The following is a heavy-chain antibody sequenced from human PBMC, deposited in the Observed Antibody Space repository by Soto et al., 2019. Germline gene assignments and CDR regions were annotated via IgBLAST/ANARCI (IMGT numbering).Heavy chain of an antibody. D-gene: IGHD6-19*01. CDR1: GGTFSSYT. V-gene: IGHV1-69*08. CDR3: ARDSSGWYFPDY. CDR2: IIPILGIA. Sequence: QVQLVQSGAEVKKPGSSVKVSCKASGGTFSSYTISWVRQAPGQGLEWMGRIIPILGIANYAQKFQGRVTITADKATSTAYMELSSLRSEDTAVYYCARDSSGWYFPDYCGQGTLVTVSS. J-gene: IGHJ4*02.